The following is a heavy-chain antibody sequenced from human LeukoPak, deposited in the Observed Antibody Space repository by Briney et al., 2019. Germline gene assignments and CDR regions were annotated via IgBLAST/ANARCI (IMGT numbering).Heavy chain of an antibody. Sequence: PSETLSLTCTVSGGSVSSGSYYWSWIRQPPGKGLEWIGYIYYSGSTNYNPSLKSRVTISIDTSKNQFSLKLSSVTAADTAVYYCAREHNWGYYFDYWGQGTLVTVSS. V-gene: IGHV4-61*01. CDR2: IYYSGST. J-gene: IGHJ4*02. CDR3: AREHNWGYYFDY. CDR1: GGSVSSGSYY. D-gene: IGHD3-16*01.